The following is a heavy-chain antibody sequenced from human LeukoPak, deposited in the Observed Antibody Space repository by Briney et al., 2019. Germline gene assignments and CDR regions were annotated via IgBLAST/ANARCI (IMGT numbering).Heavy chain of an antibody. J-gene: IGHJ4*02. V-gene: IGHV1-2*02. Sequence: GASVKVSCKASGYTFTGYYMHWVRQAPGQGLEWVGWINPNSGGTNYAQKFQGRVTMTRDTSISTAYMELSRLRSDDTAVYYCARGLWFGEFPVYFDYWGQGTLVTVSS. CDR3: ARGLWFGEFPVYFDY. D-gene: IGHD3-10*01. CDR1: GYTFTGYY. CDR2: INPNSGGT.